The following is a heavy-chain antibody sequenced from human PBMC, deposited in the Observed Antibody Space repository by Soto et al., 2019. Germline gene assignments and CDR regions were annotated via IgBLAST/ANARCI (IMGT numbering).Heavy chain of an antibody. V-gene: IGHV3-23*01. CDR1: GFSFSSYA. CDR2: ISDGGGST. CDR3: EKQSCAADCAIDF. J-gene: IGHJ4*02. Sequence: GGSLRLSCAASGFSFSSYAMSWVRQAAGKGLEWVSSISDGGGSTNYADSVRGRFTIARDRSKNTLYLHMISLRAEDTAVYYSEKQSCAADCAIDFWGQGALVTVSS. D-gene: IGHD2-21*02.